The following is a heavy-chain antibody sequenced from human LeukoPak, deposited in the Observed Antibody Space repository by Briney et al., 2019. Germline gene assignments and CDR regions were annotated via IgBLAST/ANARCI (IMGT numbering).Heavy chain of an antibody. V-gene: IGHV1-46*01. J-gene: IGHJ3*02. D-gene: IGHD3-3*01. CDR2: ISPSAGTT. CDR1: GYTFTSYY. Sequence: GASVKVSCKASGYTFTSYYIHWVRQAPGQGLEWMGFISPSAGTTSYPRMFQGIVTMTRDTSTSTVYMELSSLRSEDTAVYYCARNVESGFDIWGQGTMVTVSP. CDR3: ARNVESGFDI.